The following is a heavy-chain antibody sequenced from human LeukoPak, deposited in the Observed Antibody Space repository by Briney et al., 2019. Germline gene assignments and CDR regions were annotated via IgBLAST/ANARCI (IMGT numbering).Heavy chain of an antibody. CDR1: GVSVTNYY. V-gene: IGHV4-4*07. Sequence: PSETLSLTCSVYGVSVTNYYWSWVRQPAGKRLEWIGRNYPTGDTIYNPSLKSRVTMSVDMSKNHLSLKLTSVTAADAAVYYCARDLTARGSFDYWGQGILVSVSS. CDR3: ARDLTARGSFDY. D-gene: IGHD3-16*01. J-gene: IGHJ4*02. CDR2: NYPTGDT.